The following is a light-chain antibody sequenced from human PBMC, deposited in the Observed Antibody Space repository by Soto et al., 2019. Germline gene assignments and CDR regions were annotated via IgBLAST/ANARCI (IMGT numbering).Light chain of an antibody. CDR3: QQYGNSPLT. V-gene: IGKV3-20*01. Sequence: EIVLTQSPGTLSLSPGERATRSCRASQSVSSSYLAWFQQKPGQAPRLLIYDASSRATAIPDRFSGSGSGTDFTLTISRLEPEDFAVYYCQQYGNSPLTFGGGTKVDIK. CDR2: DAS. CDR1: QSVSSSY. J-gene: IGKJ4*01.